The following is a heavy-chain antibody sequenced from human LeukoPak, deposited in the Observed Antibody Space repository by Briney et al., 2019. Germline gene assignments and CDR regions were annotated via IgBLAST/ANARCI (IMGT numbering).Heavy chain of an antibody. Sequence: GSLRLSCAASGFTVSSNYMSWVRQAPGKGLEWVSVICSGGSTYYADSVKGRFTISRDNSKNTLYLQMNSLRAEDTAVYYCARGYSSGWYGCPFDYWGHGTLVTVSS. CDR1: GFTVSSNY. D-gene: IGHD6-19*01. V-gene: IGHV3-53*01. CDR3: ARGYSSGWYGCPFDY. J-gene: IGHJ4*01. CDR2: ICSGGST.